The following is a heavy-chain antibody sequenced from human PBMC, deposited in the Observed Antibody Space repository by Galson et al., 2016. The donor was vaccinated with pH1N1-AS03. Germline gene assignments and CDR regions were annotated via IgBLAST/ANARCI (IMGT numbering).Heavy chain of an antibody. CDR2: ISPTATTI. V-gene: IGHV3-48*04. CDR3: ARPNGDYAINAFDI. CDR1: GFTFSSFS. D-gene: IGHD4-17*01. J-gene: IGHJ3*02. Sequence: SLRLSCAASGFTFSSFSMIWVRQAPGKGLEWVSYISPTATTINYADSVKARFTISRDNAKNSLYLQMSTLRSDDTAVYYCARPNGDYAINAFDIWGQETMVTVSS.